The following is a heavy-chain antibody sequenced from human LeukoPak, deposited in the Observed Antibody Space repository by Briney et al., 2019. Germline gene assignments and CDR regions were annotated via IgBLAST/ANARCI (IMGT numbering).Heavy chain of an antibody. Sequence: SGTLSLTCAVSGGSISSSNWWSWVRQPPGKGLEWIGEINHSGSTNYNPSLKSRVTISVDTSKNQFSLKLSSVTAADTAVYYCARPDCSSTSCYTDNWFDPWGQGTLVTVSS. CDR2: INHSGST. CDR1: GGSISSSNW. D-gene: IGHD2-2*02. CDR3: ARPDCSSTSCYTDNWFDP. V-gene: IGHV4-4*02. J-gene: IGHJ5*02.